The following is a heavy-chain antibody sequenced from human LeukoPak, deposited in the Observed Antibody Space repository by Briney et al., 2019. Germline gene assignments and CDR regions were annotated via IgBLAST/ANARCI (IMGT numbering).Heavy chain of an antibody. Sequence: GGSLRLSCAASGFTYKIYSMNWVRQAPGKGLEWVSSISSSSSHMYYADSVKGRFTISRHNAKNSLYPQMNTLRAEDTAVYYCARDDTSAHFFDYWGQGTLVTVSS. CDR1: GFTYKIYS. V-gene: IGHV3-21*01. CDR3: ARDDTSAHFFDY. J-gene: IGHJ4*02. D-gene: IGHD3-10*01. CDR2: ISSSSSHM.